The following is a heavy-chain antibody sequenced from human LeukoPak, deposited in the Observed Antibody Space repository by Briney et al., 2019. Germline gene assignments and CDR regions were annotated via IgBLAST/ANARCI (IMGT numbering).Heavy chain of an antibody. CDR3: ARDRCSGGSCYCDY. V-gene: IGHV3-74*01. CDR2: INSDGSST. CDR1: GXTFSSYW. D-gene: IGHD2-15*01. J-gene: IGHJ4*02. Sequence: GGSLRLSCAASGXTFSSYWMHWVRQAPGKGLVWVSRINSDGSSTSYADSVKGRFTISRDNAKNTLYLQMDSLRAEDTAVYYCARDRCSGGSCYCDYWGQGTLVTVSS.